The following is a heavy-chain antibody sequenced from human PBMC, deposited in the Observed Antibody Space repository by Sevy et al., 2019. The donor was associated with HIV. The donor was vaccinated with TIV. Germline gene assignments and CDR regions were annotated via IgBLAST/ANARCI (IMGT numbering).Heavy chain of an antibody. V-gene: IGHV4-38-2*02. Sequence: SETLSLTCTVSGYSISSGYYWGWIRQPPGKGLEWIGSIYHSGSTYYNPSLKSRVTISVDTSKNQFSLKLSSVTAADTAVYYCARDGEGSGYDYRIQLWFKRDAFDIWGQGTMATVSS. CDR1: GYSISSGYY. CDR2: IYHSGST. J-gene: IGHJ3*02. D-gene: IGHD5-12*01. CDR3: ARDGEGSGYDYRIQLWFKRDAFDI.